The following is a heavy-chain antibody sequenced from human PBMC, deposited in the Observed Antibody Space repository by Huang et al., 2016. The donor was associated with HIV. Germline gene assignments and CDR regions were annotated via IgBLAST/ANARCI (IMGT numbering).Heavy chain of an antibody. CDR3: AHIGRLGNYYMDV. J-gene: IGHJ6*03. CDR2: IYWDDAK. D-gene: IGHD7-27*01. Sequence: QITLKESGPTVIKPTQTLTLTCSFSGFSLNHKGVGVGWIRQPPGKALEWLVLIYWDDAKRFTPSLKNRITITKDTSKDQVVFTMTNLDPMDTGTYYCAHIGRLGNYYMDVWGNGTTVTVSS. V-gene: IGHV2-5*02. CDR1: GFSLNHKGVG.